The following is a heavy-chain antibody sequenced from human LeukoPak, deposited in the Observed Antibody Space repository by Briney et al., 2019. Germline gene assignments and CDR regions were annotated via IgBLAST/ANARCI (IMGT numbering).Heavy chain of an antibody. Sequence: GGSLRLSCAASGFTFNSYAMSWVRQAPGKGLEWVSAISGSGGSTYYADSVKGRFTISRDNSKNTLYLQMNSLRAEDTAVYYCAREAWGARAARATWEDYYYYMDVWGKGTTVTVSS. J-gene: IGHJ6*03. CDR1: GFTFNSYA. CDR2: ISGSGGST. V-gene: IGHV3-23*01. CDR3: AREAWGARAARATWEDYYYYMDV. D-gene: IGHD6-6*01.